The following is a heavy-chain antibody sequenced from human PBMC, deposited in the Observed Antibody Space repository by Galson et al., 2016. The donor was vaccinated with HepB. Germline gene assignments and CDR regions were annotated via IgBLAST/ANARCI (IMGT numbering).Heavy chain of an antibody. J-gene: IGHJ4*02. V-gene: IGHV3-7*03. D-gene: IGHD3-16*01. CDR3: ARDGLQPALDY. CDR2: IKQDGSQK. CDR1: GVTMSNYW. Sequence: SLRLSCAVSGVTMSNYWMNWVRQAPGKGLEWVAIIKQDGSQKYYVDSVKGRFTISRDNAKNSLYLEMNSLRVEDTAVYYCARDGLQPALDYWGQGSLVTVSS.